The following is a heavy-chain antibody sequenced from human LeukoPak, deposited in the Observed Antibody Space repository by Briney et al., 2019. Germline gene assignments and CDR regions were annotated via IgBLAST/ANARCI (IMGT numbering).Heavy chain of an antibody. J-gene: IGHJ4*02. CDR2: ISWDGGST. D-gene: IGHD2-21*01. CDR1: GFTFDDYT. CDR3: AKAQYSGGGFDY. Sequence: GGSLRLSCAASGFTFDDYTMHWVRHAPGKGLEWVSLISWDGGSTYYADSVKGRFTISRDNSKNSLYLQMNSLRTEDTALYYCAKAQYSGGGFDYWGQGTLVTVSS. V-gene: IGHV3-43*01.